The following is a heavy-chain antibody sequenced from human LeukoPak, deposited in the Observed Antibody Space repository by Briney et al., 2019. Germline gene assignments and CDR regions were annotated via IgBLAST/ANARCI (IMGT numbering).Heavy chain of an antibody. CDR2: INHSGST. V-gene: IGHV4-34*01. D-gene: IGHD3-3*01. CDR3: ARVPYYDFWSGYSQGLYYFDY. CDR1: GGSFSGYY. J-gene: IGHJ4*02. Sequence: SETLSLTCAVYGGSFSGYYWSWIRQPPGKGLEWIGEINHSGSTNYNPSLKSRVTISVDTSKNQSSLKLSSVTAADTAVYYCARVPYYDFWSGYSQGLYYFDYWGQGTLVTVSS.